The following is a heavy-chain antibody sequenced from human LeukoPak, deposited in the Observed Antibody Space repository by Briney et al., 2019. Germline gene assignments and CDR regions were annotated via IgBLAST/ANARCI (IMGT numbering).Heavy chain of an antibody. J-gene: IGHJ4*02. CDR2: IYSGDNT. V-gene: IGHV3-66*01. Sequence: QPGGSLRLSCAASGFTFSDYYMSWVRQAPGKGLEWVSVIYSGDNTGYADSVKGRFTISRDNSKNTLYLQMNSLRVEDTAVYYCARDGKDSSGYYFGDSWGQGTLVTVSS. D-gene: IGHD3-22*01. CDR3: ARDGKDSSGYYFGDS. CDR1: GFTFSDYY.